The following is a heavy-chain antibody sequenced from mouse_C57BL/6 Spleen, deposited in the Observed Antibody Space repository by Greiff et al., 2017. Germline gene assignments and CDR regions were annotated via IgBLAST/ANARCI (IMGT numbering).Heavy chain of an antibody. J-gene: IGHJ2*01. Sequence: EVKLMESEGGLVQPGSSMKLSCTASGFTFSDYYMAWVRQVPEKGLEWVANINSDGSSTYYLDSLKSRFIISRDNTKNILDMQMSSLKSEDTATYDCAREGYYGSSLYYFDYWGQGTTLTVSS. D-gene: IGHD1-1*01. CDR1: GFTFSDYY. CDR2: INSDGSST. V-gene: IGHV5-16*01. CDR3: AREGYYGSSLYYFDY.